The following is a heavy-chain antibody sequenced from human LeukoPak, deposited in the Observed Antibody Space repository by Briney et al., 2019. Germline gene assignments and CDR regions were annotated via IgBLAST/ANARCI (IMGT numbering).Heavy chain of an antibody. CDR2: IRYDGSYT. J-gene: IGHJ4*02. CDR1: GFTFNFYG. V-gene: IGHV3-30*02. D-gene: IGHD3-16*01. Sequence: PGGSLRLSCAASGFTFNFYGMHWVRQAPGKGLEWLAFIRYDGSYTYYADSARGRFTVSIDTSKTTVHLQMNALRADDTAVYHCATQNDGWFSYYFDFWGQGTLVTVPS. CDR3: ATQNDGWFSYYFDF.